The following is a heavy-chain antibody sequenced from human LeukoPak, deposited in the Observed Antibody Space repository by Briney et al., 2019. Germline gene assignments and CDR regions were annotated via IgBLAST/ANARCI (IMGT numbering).Heavy chain of an antibody. J-gene: IGHJ6*03. D-gene: IGHD3-22*01. V-gene: IGHV1-46*01. CDR1: GYTFSEYY. CDR2: IHPSGGSS. CDR3: ARVGDSSGYYYANYDYYYMDV. Sequence: ASVKVSCKASGYTFSEYYIYWVRQAPGQGLEWMGIIHPSGGSSIYAHKFQGRVSMARDTSTSTVYMELSSLRSDDTAVYYCARVGDSSGYYYANYDYYYMDVWGKGTTVTVSS.